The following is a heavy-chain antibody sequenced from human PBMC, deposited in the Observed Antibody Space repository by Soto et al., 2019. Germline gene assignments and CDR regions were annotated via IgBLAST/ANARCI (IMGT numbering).Heavy chain of an antibody. V-gene: IGHV3-11*01. D-gene: IGHD5-12*01. J-gene: IGHJ6*03. CDR1: GFTFSDYY. Sequence: GGSLRLSCAASGFTFSDYYMSWIRQAPGKGLGWVSYISSSGSTIYYADSVKGRFTISRDNAKNSLYLQMNSLRAEDTAVYYCARDRYRYYYMDVWGKGTTVTVSS. CDR2: ISSSGSTI. CDR3: ARDRYRYYYMDV.